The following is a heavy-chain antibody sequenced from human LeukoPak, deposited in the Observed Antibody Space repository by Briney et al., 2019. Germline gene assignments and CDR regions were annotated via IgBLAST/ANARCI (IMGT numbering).Heavy chain of an antibody. CDR2: IYPGDSDT. CDR1: GYSFTSYW. V-gene: IGHV5-51*01. J-gene: IGHJ4*02. Sequence: GESLKISCKSSGYSFTSYWIGWVRQMPGKGLEWMGIIYPGDSDTRYSPSFQGQVTISADKSISTAYLQWSSLKASDTAMYYCASQHCSSTSCSPSGSSGEFDYWGQGTLVTVSS. D-gene: IGHD2-2*01. CDR3: ASQHCSSTSCSPSGSSGEFDY.